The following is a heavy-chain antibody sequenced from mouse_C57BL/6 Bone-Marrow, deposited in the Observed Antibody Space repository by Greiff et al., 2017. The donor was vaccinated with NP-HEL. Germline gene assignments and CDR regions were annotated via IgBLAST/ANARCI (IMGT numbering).Heavy chain of an antibody. Sequence: VQVVESGPELVKPGASVKLSCKASGYTFTSYGINWVKQRPGQGLEWIGWIHPRDGSTKYNEKFKGKATLTVDKSSSTAYMELRSLTSEDSAVFFCARPRQHWVVGGYACWGNGALVTVDA. CDR3: ARPRQHWVVGGYAC. CDR2: IHPRDGST. J-gene: IGHJ3*01. CDR1: GYTFTSYG. V-gene: IGHV1-85*01. D-gene: IGHD4-1*01.